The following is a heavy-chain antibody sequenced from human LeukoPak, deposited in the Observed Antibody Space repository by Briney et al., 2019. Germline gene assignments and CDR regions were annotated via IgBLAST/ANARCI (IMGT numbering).Heavy chain of an antibody. CDR3: ARAGGSSWFVSLYY. Sequence: SVTVSCTASGGTFSSNVISWVRQAPGQGLEWMGRIIPIIGTPDYAQKFQGRVTITADKSTNTAYMELTSLKSDDTAVYYCARAGGSSWFVSLYYWGQGTLVTVSS. CDR2: IIPIIGTP. CDR1: GGTFSSNV. J-gene: IGHJ4*02. V-gene: IGHV1-69*04. D-gene: IGHD6-13*01.